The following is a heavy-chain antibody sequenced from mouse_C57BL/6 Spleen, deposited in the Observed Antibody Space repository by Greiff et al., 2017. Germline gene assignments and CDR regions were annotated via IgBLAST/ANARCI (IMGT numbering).Heavy chain of an antibody. CDR2: FDPETGGT. CDR3: TRWLHQRGRHAMDY. D-gene: IGHD4-1*02. Sequence: QVQLQQSGAELVRPGASVTLSCKASGYTFTDYEMHWVKQTPVHGLEWIGAFDPETGGTAYNQKVKGKAILTADKSSSTAYMELRSLTSEDSAVFYCTRWLHQRGRHAMDYWGQGTSVTVSS. V-gene: IGHV1-15*01. CDR1: GYTFTDYE. J-gene: IGHJ4*01.